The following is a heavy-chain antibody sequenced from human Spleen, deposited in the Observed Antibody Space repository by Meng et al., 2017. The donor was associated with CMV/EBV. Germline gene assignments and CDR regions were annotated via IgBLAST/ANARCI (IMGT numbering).Heavy chain of an antibody. Sequence: GGSLRLSCKGSGYSFSNYWIGWVRQMPGKGLEWMGIIYPGDSDTRYSPSFDGQVTISADKSISTAYLQWSSLKASDTAMYYCARQSWSGYFYGMDVWGQGTTVTVSS. CDR3: ARQSWSGYFYGMDV. J-gene: IGHJ6*02. CDR1: GYSFSNYW. V-gene: IGHV5-51*01. D-gene: IGHD3-3*01. CDR2: IYPGDSDT.